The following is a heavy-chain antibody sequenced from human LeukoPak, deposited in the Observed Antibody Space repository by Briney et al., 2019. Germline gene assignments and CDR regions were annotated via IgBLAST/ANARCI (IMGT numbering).Heavy chain of an antibody. Sequence: GGSLRLSCAASGFSFSSFWMSWVRQAPGKGLEWVANINQDGSEKNYVDSVKGRFTISRDGAKNSLYLQMNSLRAEDAAVYYCAREQCSGNSCYYYWGQGTLVTVSS. CDR3: AREQCSGNSCYYY. CDR2: INQDGSEK. V-gene: IGHV3-7*01. J-gene: IGHJ4*02. CDR1: GFSFSSFW. D-gene: IGHD2-15*01.